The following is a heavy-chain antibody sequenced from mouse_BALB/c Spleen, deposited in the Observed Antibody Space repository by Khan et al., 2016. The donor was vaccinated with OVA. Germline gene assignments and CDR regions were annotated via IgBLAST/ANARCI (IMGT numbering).Heavy chain of an antibody. J-gene: IGHJ2*01. Sequence: QVQLKESGAELAKPGASVKMSCTASGHIFTSYWMHWIKQRPGQGLEWIGYINPTSGYTDYNQKFKDKATLTADKSSSTAYMQLSSLTSDDSAVYYCARDRIDYWGQGTALTVSS. CDR3: ARDRIDY. V-gene: IGHV1-7*01. CDR2: INPTSGYT. CDR1: GHIFTSYW.